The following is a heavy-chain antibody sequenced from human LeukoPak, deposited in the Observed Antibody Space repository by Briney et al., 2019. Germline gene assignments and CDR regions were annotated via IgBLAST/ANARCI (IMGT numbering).Heavy chain of an antibody. CDR2: IYYSGST. CDR3: ARARHSSSSQFDY. CDR1: GGSISSYY. D-gene: IGHD6-6*01. J-gene: IGHJ4*02. Sequence: PSETLSLTCTVSGGSISSYYWSWIRQPPGKGLEWIGYIYYSGSTNYNPSLKSRVTISVDTSKNQFSLKLSSVTAADTAVYYCARARHSSSSQFDYWGQGTPVTVSS. V-gene: IGHV4-59*01.